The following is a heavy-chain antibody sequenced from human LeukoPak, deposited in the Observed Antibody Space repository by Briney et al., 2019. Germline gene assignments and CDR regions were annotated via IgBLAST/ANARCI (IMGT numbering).Heavy chain of an antibody. Sequence: TGGSLRLSCAASGYTFSSYAMSCVRQTPGKGLEWVSAISGSGGSTYYAASVKGRFTISRDNSKNTVYLQMNSLRAEDTAVYYCAKDPVDPWGQGTLVTAS. CDR3: AKDPVDP. V-gene: IGHV3-23*01. CDR2: ISGSGGST. J-gene: IGHJ5*02. CDR1: GYTFSSYA.